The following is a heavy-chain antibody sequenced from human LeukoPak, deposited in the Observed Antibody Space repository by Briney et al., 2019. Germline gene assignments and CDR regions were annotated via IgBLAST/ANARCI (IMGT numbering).Heavy chain of an antibody. CDR1: GFTFSTYS. Sequence: PGGSLRLSCVASGFTFSTYSMNWVRQAPGKGLEWVSYISRNRDITSYADSVKGRFTISRDNAKNSLDLQMNSLRADDTAVYYCARDGEVTYYYDSSGYYNDYWGQGTLVTVSS. CDR2: ISRNRDIT. J-gene: IGHJ4*02. V-gene: IGHV3-48*01. CDR3: ARDGEVTYYYDSSGYYNDY. D-gene: IGHD3-22*01.